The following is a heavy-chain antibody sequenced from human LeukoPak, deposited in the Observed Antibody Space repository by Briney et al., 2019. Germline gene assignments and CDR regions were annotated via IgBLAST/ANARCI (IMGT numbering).Heavy chain of an antibody. J-gene: IGHJ6*02. CDR1: GGSFSGYY. CDR2: INHSGST. V-gene: IGHV4-34*01. Sequence: SETLSLTCAVYGGSFSGYYWSWIRQPPGKGLEWIGEINHSGSTNYNPSLKSRVTISVDTPKNQFSLKLSSVTAADTAVYYCAGGRGDYDLWGGPGPYGMDVWGQGTTVTVSS. CDR3: AGGRGDYDLWGGPGPYGMDV. D-gene: IGHD3-3*01.